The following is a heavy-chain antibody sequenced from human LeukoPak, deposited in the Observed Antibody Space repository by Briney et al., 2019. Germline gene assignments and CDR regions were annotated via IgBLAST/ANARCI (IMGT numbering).Heavy chain of an antibody. D-gene: IGHD5-18*01. Sequence: SETLSLTCAVYGGSFSGYYWSWIRQPPGKGLEWIGEINHSGSTNYNPSLTSRGTISVDTSKNQFSLKLSSVTAADTAVYYCASDNTAMFDWGQGTLVTVSS. CDR1: GGSFSGYY. CDR2: INHSGST. CDR3: ASDNTAMFD. J-gene: IGHJ4*02. V-gene: IGHV4-34*01.